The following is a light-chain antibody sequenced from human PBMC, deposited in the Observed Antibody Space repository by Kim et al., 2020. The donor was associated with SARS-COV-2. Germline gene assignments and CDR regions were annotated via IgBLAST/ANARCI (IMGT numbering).Light chain of an antibody. Sequence: SATLNCKTSQSILYRSKNKNHLAWYQQKPGQPPKLLVYWASTRESGVPDRFSGSGSGTDFTRTISSLQAEDVAVYYCQQYYTTPPTFGGGTKLEI. J-gene: IGKJ4*01. CDR1: QSILYRSKNKNH. V-gene: IGKV4-1*01. CDR2: WAS. CDR3: QQYYTTPPT.